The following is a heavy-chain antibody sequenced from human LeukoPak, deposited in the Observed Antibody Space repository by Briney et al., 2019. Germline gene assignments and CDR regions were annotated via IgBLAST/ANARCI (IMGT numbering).Heavy chain of an antibody. Sequence: PGGSLRLSCTASKFTFSSYAMSWVRQAPGKGLEWVSAISGSGGSIYYADSVKGRFTISRDNSKNTLFLQMNSLRAEDTAVYYCAKQGDYDILTGYPHFDYWGQGTLVTVSS. D-gene: IGHD3-9*01. CDR2: ISGSGGSI. CDR3: AKQGDYDILTGYPHFDY. J-gene: IGHJ4*02. V-gene: IGHV3-23*01. CDR1: KFTFSSYA.